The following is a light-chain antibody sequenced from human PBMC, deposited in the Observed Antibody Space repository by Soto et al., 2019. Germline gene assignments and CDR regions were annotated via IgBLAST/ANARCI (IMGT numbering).Light chain of an antibody. CDR1: QSISRY. Sequence: DIQMTQSPSSLSASVGDRVTITCRASQSISRYLNWYQHKPGKAPNLLIYAASSLQSGVPSRFGGSGSGTDFTLTISCMQPEDFATYYCQRSYSFWTFGKGNTVEIK. J-gene: IGKJ1*01. V-gene: IGKV1-39*01. CDR3: QRSYSFWT. CDR2: AAS.